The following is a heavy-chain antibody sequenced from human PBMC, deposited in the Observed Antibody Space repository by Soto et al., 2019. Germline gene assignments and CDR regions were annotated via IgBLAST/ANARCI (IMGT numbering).Heavy chain of an antibody. CDR2: ISYDGSNK. D-gene: IGHD7-27*01. Sequence: QVQLVESGGGVVQPGRSLRLSCAASGFTFSSYAMHWVRQAPGKGLEWVAVISYDGSNKYYADSVKGRFTISRDNSKNTLYLQMNSLRAEDTAVYYCARGRTADALTPVDYWGQGTLVTVSS. J-gene: IGHJ4*02. CDR1: GFTFSSYA. CDR3: ARGRTADALTPVDY. V-gene: IGHV3-30-3*01.